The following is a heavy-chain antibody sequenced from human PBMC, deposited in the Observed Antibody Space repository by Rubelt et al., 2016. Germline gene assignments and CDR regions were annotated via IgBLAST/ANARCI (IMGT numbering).Heavy chain of an antibody. J-gene: IGHJ6*03. Sequence: QLQLQESGPGLLKSSETLSLTCTVSGGSISRSSYYWGWIRQPPGKGLEWIGSIYYSGSTYYNPTLKSRVTISVDTSKNQFSRKLTSVTAADTAGYYCATGAVRYYYYMDAWGKGTTVTVSS. CDR2: IYYSGST. CDR3: ATGAVRYYYYMDA. CDR1: GGSISRSSYY. V-gene: IGHV4-39*01.